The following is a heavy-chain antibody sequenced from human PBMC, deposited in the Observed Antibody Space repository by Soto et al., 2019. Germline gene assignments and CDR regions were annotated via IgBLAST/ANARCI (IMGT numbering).Heavy chain of an antibody. J-gene: IGHJ4*02. Sequence: GGSLRLSCAASGFTFRSYGMHWVRQAPGKGLEWVAVIWFDGSNKYYADSVKGRFTISRDNSKNTLYLQMNTLRAEDTAVYYCAKNERRGYSYSVDFDYWGQGTLVTVS. CDR2: IWFDGSNK. CDR1: GFTFRSYG. D-gene: IGHD5-18*01. V-gene: IGHV3-33*06. CDR3: AKNERRGYSYSVDFDY.